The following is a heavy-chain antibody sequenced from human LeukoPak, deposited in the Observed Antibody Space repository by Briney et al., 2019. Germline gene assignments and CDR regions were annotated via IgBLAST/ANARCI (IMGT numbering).Heavy chain of an antibody. V-gene: IGHV3-7*01. J-gene: IGHJ6*02. Sequence: GGSLRLSCAASGFTFSSYWMSWVRQAPGKGLEWVANIKQDGSEKYYVDSVKGRFTISRDIAKNSLYLQMNSLRAEDTAVYYCARDQSIAARPPNFKYYGMDVWGQGTTVTVSS. CDR2: IKQDGSEK. CDR1: GFTFSSYW. CDR3: ARDQSIAARPPNFKYYGMDV. D-gene: IGHD6-6*01.